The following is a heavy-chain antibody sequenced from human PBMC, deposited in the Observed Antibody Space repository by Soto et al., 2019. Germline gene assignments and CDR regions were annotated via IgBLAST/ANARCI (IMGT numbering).Heavy chain of an antibody. CDR2: ISGGGDGT. CDR3: AKARGAYRAYDFDH. Sequence: EVQLLESGGGLVQPGGSLRLSCAASGLTFSSYAMTWVRQAPGMGLEWVSLISGGGDGTYYADSVKGRFTISRDNSKNTLYLQMIRLRAEDTAVYYCAKARGAYRAYDFDHWGQGTPVAVST. J-gene: IGHJ4*02. CDR1: GLTFSSYA. V-gene: IGHV3-23*01. D-gene: IGHD5-12*01.